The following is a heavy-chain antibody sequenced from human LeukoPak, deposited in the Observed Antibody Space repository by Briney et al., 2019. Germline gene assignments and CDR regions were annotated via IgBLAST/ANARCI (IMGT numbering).Heavy chain of an antibody. V-gene: IGHV3-23*01. CDR2: ISGSGGST. CDR3: AKDLEDIVVVVAVGPSGIQY. J-gene: IGHJ1*01. D-gene: IGHD2-15*01. Sequence: PGGSLRLSCAASGFTFSSYAMSWVRQAPGKGLEWVSAISGSGGSTYYADSVKGRFTISRDNSKNTLYLQMNSLRAEDTAVYYCAKDLEDIVVVVAVGPSGIQYWGQGTLVTVSS. CDR1: GFTFSSYA.